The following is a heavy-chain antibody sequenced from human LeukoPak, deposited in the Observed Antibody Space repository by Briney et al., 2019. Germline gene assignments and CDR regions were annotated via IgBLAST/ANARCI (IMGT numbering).Heavy chain of an antibody. V-gene: IGHV3-74*01. D-gene: IGHD3-10*01. J-gene: IGHJ6*04. CDR3: AREAGSGSLLYYYYYGMDV. CDR1: VFTFRNYW. Sequence: GGSLRLSCTVSVFTFRNYWMAWVRQAPGKGLVWVSRINSDGSSTSYADSVKGRFTISRDNAKNTLYLQMNSLRAEDTAVYYCAREAGSGSLLYYYYYGMDVWGKGTTVTVSS. CDR2: INSDGSST.